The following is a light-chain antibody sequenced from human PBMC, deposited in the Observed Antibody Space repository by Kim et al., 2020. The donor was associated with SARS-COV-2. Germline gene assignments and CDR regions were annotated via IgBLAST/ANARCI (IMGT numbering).Light chain of an antibody. Sequence: ESVGDRVTITCRASQGIYSYLAWYQQKPGKAPKLLIYPASSLQSGVPSRFIGSASGTDFTLTISSLQPEDFATYYCQQANSFPWTFGQGTKVEIK. CDR3: QQANSFPWT. CDR2: PAS. J-gene: IGKJ1*01. V-gene: IGKV1-12*01. CDR1: QGIYSY.